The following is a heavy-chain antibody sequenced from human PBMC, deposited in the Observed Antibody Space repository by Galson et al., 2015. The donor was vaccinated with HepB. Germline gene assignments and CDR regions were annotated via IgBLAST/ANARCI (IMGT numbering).Heavy chain of an antibody. CDR1: GYTFTSYA. J-gene: IGHJ6*03. CDR2: INAGNGNT. CDR3: ARDAYYDSSGYRSYYYYYMDV. D-gene: IGHD3-22*01. Sequence: SVKVSCKASGYTFTSYAMHWVRQAPGQRLEWMGWINAGNGNTKYSQKFQGRVTITRDTSASTAYMELSSLRSEDTAMYYCARDAYYDSSGYRSYYYYYMDVWGKGTTVTVSS. V-gene: IGHV1-3*01.